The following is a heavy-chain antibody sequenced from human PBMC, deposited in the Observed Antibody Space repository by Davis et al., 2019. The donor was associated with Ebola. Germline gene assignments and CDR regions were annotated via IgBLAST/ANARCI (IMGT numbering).Heavy chain of an antibody. CDR3: MSLSGGS. D-gene: IGHD3-16*01. CDR1: GFTFSNSW. CDR2: INRDGTTT. V-gene: IGHV3-74*01. J-gene: IGHJ5*02. Sequence: GESLKISCAASGFTFSNSWMSWVRQGPGEGLVWVSHINRDGTTTNYADSVKGRFTISRDNAKNTLYPQMNSLRAEDTAVYYCMSLSGGSWGQGTLVTVSS.